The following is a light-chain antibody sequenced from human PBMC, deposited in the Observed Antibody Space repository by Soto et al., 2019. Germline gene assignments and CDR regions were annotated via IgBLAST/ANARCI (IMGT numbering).Light chain of an antibody. CDR3: GTWDSSLSVAV. CDR2: ENN. Sequence: QSVLTQPPSVSAAPGQKVTISCSGSSSNIGDNYVSWYQQFPGTAPKLLIYENNKRPSGIPDRFSGSKSGTSATLGITGLPTGDEADYYCGTWDSSLSVAVFGGGTQLTVL. V-gene: IGLV1-51*02. CDR1: SSNIGDNY. J-gene: IGLJ7*01.